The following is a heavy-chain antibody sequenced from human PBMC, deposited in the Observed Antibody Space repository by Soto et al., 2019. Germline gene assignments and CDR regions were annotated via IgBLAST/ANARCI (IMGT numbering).Heavy chain of an antibody. D-gene: IGHD6-13*01. CDR2: ISSSGSTI. J-gene: IGHJ6*02. CDR3: ARDFRPLYSSSWYYYGMDV. V-gene: IGHV3-48*01. CDR1: GFTFSSYN. Sequence: GGSLRLSCAASGFTFSSYNMNWVRQAPGKGLEWVSYISSSGSTIYYADSVKGRFTISRDNAKNSLYLQMNNLRAEDTAVYYCARDFRPLYSSSWYYYGMDVWGQGTTVTVSS.